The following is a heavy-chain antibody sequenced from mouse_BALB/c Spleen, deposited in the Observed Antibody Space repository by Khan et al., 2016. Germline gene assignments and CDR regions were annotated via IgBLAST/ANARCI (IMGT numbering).Heavy chain of an antibody. Sequence: QMQLEESGAELVRPGASVKLSCKALGYTFTAYEMHWVKQTPVHGLEWIGVIHPGSGGPAYNHYFMGKATLTAHKSSSTDVMYLRSLTSENSDVSYCSIRGNCDGCYVEMAYSGARSSVTASS. D-gene: IGHD2-3*01. CDR2: IHPGSGGP. V-gene: IGHV1-15*01. CDR3: SIRGNCDGCYVEMAY. J-gene: IGHJ4*01. CDR1: GYTFTAYE.